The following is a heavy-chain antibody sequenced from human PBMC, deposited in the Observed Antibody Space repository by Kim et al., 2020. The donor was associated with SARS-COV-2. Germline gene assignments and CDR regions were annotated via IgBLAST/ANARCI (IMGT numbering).Heavy chain of an antibody. Sequence: SETLSLTCSVSGGSISGFYWTWIRQPAGKGLEWIGRISTSGNTNYNPSPKSRVIMSVDTTKNQFSLRLSSVTAADTAVYYCARDETVGRSYDYWGQGALVTVSS. CDR3: ARDETVGRSYDY. CDR1: GGSISGFY. D-gene: IGHD3-10*01. J-gene: IGHJ4*02. V-gene: IGHV4-4*07. CDR2: ISTSGNT.